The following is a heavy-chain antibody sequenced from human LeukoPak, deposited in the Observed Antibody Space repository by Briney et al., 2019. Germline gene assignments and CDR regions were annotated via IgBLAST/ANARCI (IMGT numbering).Heavy chain of an antibody. Sequence: PSETLSLTCAVSGYSISSGYYWGWIRQPPGKGLEWIGSIYHSGSTYYNPSLKSRVTISVDTSKNQFSLKLSSVTAADTAVYYCASHWALAAAGIWGQGTLVTVSS. V-gene: IGHV4-38-2*01. J-gene: IGHJ4*02. CDR2: IYHSGST. CDR1: GYSISSGYY. D-gene: IGHD6-13*01. CDR3: ASHWALAAAGI.